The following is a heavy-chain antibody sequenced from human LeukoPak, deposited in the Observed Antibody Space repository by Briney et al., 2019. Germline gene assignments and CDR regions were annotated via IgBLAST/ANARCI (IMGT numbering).Heavy chain of an antibody. J-gene: IGHJ4*02. CDR2: INHSGST. V-gene: IGHV4-34*01. CDR1: GGSFSGYY. CDR3: ARGLRVRGPDY. D-gene: IGHD3-10*01. Sequence: SGTLSLTCAVYGGSFSGYYWSWIRQPPGKGLGWIGEINHSGSTNYNPSLKSRVTISVDTSKNQFSLKLSSVTAADTAVHYCARGLRVRGPDYWGQGTLVTVSS.